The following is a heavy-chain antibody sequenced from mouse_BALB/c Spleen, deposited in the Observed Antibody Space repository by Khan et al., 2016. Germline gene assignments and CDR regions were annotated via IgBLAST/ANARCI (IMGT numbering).Heavy chain of an antibody. J-gene: IGHJ1*01. D-gene: IGHD1-1*01. CDR2: ISYDGSN. V-gene: IGHV3-6*02. CDR1: GYSITSGYY. Sequence: EVQLQESGPGLVKPSQSLSLTCSVTGYSITSGYYWNWIRQFPGNKLEWMGYISYDGSNNYNPSLKNRISITRDTSKNQFFLKLNSVTTEDTATYYCARDRFYYYGSSYWYFDVWGAGTTVTVSS. CDR3: ARDRFYYYGSSYWYFDV.